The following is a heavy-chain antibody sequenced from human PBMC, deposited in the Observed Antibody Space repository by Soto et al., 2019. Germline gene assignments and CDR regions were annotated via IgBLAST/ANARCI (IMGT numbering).Heavy chain of an antibody. Sequence: QVQLVQSGAEVKKPGASVRVSCTASGYTFTSYGISWVRQAPGQGLEWMGWLRAYNGNTNYAQKLQASLTLTTATSTTTAYMELRSLRSDDTAVYYCARDNGYESDYWGQGTLVTVSS. V-gene: IGHV1-18*01. D-gene: IGHD5-12*01. CDR2: LRAYNGNT. CDR3: ARDNGYESDY. CDR1: GYTFTSYG. J-gene: IGHJ4*02.